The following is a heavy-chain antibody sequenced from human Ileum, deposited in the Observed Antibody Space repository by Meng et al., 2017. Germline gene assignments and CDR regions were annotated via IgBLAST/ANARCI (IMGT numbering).Heavy chain of an antibody. Sequence: GGSLRLSCAASGFTFSSYSMNWVRQAPGKGLEWVSSISSSSSYIYYADSVKGRFTISRDNAKNSLYLQMNSLRAEDTAVYYCARFRGFGELSSVYYGMDVWGQGTTVNGAS. CDR2: ISSSSSYI. V-gene: IGHV3-21*01. CDR3: ARFRGFGELSSVYYGMDV. D-gene: IGHD3-10*01. CDR1: GFTFSSYS. J-gene: IGHJ6*02.